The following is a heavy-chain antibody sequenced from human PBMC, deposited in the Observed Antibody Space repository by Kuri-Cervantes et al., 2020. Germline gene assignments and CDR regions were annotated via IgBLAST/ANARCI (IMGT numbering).Heavy chain of an antibody. D-gene: IGHD1-1*01. V-gene: IGHV3-30*03. CDR3: ARWGEREALRPDGTCYFGT. Sequence: GESLKISCAASGFPFSHYGMHWVRQAPGKGLEWVAVISYDGSKKYYADSVKGRFTISRDNAESTLDLQMNSLRAEDTAMYYCARWGEREALRPDGTCYFGTWGQGTLVTVSS. CDR2: ISYDGSKK. J-gene: IGHJ4*02. CDR1: GFPFSHYG.